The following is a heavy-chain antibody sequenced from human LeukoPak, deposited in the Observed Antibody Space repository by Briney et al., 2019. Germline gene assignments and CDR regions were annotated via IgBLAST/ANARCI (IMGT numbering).Heavy chain of an antibody. CDR1: GYSFTNYW. CDR3: ASLRSSGYYSPFDY. V-gene: IGHV5-51*01. J-gene: IGHJ4*02. Sequence: GESLKISCKGSGYSFTNYWIGWVRQMPGKGLEWMGIIYPGDSDTRYSPSFQGQVTISVDKSINTAYLQWSSLKASDTAMYYCASLRSSGYYSPFDYWGREPWSPSPQ. D-gene: IGHD3-22*01. CDR2: IYPGDSDT.